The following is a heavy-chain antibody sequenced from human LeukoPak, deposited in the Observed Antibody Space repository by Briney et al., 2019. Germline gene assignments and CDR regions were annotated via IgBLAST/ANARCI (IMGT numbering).Heavy chain of an antibody. CDR2: IHYSGRT. D-gene: IGHD1-1*01. CDR3: ARGGSLDPFDP. V-gene: IGHV4-59*01. CDR1: GGSISSYY. Sequence: SETLSLTCTVSGGSISSYYWNWIRQPPGKGLEWIGYIHYSGRTNYSPSLKSRVTISVDTSKSQFSLKLISVTAADTAVYYCARGGSLDPFDPWGQGTLVTVSS. J-gene: IGHJ5*02.